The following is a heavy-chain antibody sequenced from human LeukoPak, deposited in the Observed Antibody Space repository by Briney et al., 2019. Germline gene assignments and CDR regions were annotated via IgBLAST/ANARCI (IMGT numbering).Heavy chain of an antibody. CDR3: ARGLESAVSFDY. CDR1: GFTFSSYW. J-gene: IGHJ4*02. V-gene: IGHV3-7*01. CDR2: IKQDGSEK. Sequence: PGGSLRLSCAASGFTFSSYWMSWVRQAPGKGLEWVANIKQDGSEKYYVDSMKGRFTISRDNAKNSLYLQMNSLRAEDTDVYYCARGLESAVSFDYWGQGTLATVSS.